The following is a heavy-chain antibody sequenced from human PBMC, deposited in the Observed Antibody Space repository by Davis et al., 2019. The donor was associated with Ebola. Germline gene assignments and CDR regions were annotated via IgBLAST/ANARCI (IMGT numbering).Heavy chain of an antibody. CDR2: IKSKTDGGTT. Sequence: GESLKISCAASGFTFSTAWMSWVRQAPGKGLEWVGRIKSKTDGGTTDYAAPVKGRFTISRDDSKNTLYLQMNSLKTEDTAVYYCTTWTDYFDYWGQGTLVTVSS. CDR1: GFTFSTAW. D-gene: IGHD3/OR15-3a*01. V-gene: IGHV3-15*01. CDR3: TTWTDYFDY. J-gene: IGHJ4*02.